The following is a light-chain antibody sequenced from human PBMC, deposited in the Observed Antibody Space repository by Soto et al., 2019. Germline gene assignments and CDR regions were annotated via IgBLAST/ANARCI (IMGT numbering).Light chain of an antibody. CDR2: GAS. J-gene: IGKJ5*01. CDR1: QAINTD. Sequence: DIQMTQSPSSLSASVGDSVTITCRASQAINTDLAWFQHKPGKAPKSLIHGASSLHSGVPSKFSGGGSGTDFTLTISSLQPEDFATYYCQQYNNFPLTFGQGTRLEIK. CDR3: QQYNNFPLT. V-gene: IGKV1-16*02.